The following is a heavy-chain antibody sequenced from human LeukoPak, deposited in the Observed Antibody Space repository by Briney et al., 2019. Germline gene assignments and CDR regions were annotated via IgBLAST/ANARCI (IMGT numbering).Heavy chain of an antibody. Sequence: LGGSLRLSCAASGFTFSSYSMNWVRQAPGKGLEWVSSISSSSSYIYYADSVKGRFTISRDNAKNSLYLQMNSLRAEDTAVYYCARYSGYDYGGDYWGQGTLVTVSS. CDR3: ARYSGYDYGGDY. CDR2: ISSSSSYI. D-gene: IGHD5-12*01. V-gene: IGHV3-21*04. J-gene: IGHJ4*02. CDR1: GFTFSSYS.